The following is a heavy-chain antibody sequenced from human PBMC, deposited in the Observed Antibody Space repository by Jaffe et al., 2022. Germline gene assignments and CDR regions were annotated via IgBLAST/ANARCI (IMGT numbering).Heavy chain of an antibody. Sequence: QVTLRESGPALVKPTQTLTLTCTFSGFSLSTSGMCVSWIRQPPGKALEWLALIDWDDDKYYSTSLKTRLTISKDTSKNQVVLTMTNMDPVDTATYYCARSQNRARHDAFDIWGQGTMVTVSS. CDR2: IDWDDDK. CDR1: GFSLSTSGMC. CDR3: ARSQNRARHDAFDI. V-gene: IGHV2-70*01. J-gene: IGHJ3*02.